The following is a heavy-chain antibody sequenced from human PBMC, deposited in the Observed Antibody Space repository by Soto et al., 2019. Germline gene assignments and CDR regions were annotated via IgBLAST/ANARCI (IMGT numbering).Heavy chain of an antibody. V-gene: IGHV3-74*01. J-gene: IGHJ4*02. CDR3: ARDGYYYDTFDY. Sequence: PGGSLRLSCAASGFAFISYWMHWVRQAPGKGLVWVSRINSDGSSTSYADSVKGRFTISRDNAKNTLYLQMNSLRAEDTAVYYCARDGYYYDTFDYWGQGTLVTVSS. CDR1: GFAFISYW. D-gene: IGHD3-22*01. CDR2: INSDGSST.